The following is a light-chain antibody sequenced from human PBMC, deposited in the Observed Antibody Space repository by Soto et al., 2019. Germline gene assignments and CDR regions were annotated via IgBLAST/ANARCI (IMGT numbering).Light chain of an antibody. CDR1: QNIYYN. CDR2: RAS. J-gene: IGKJ1*01. V-gene: IGKV3-15*01. Sequence: ILMTQSPATVSVSPGESATLSCRASQNIYYNVAWYQQRPGQAPRLLIYRASTRAPGVPARFSGSGSGTEFTLTISSLQPEDFTVYSCLQYHNLWAFGQGTKVDTK. CDR3: LQYHNLWA.